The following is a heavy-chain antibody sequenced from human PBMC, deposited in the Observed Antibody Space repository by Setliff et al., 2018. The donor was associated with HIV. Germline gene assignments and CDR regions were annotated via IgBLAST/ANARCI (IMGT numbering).Heavy chain of an antibody. CDR2: IYHSEST. Sequence: SETLSLTCAVSGYSISSGYYWGWIRQPPGKGLEWIGSIYHSESTYYEPSLRGRVTISIDRSKNQYSLKLSSVTAADTAVYYCARVGGEMATIAGAFDIWGQGTMVTVSS. CDR1: GYSISSGYY. V-gene: IGHV4-38-2*01. D-gene: IGHD5-12*01. CDR3: ARVGGEMATIAGAFDI. J-gene: IGHJ3*02.